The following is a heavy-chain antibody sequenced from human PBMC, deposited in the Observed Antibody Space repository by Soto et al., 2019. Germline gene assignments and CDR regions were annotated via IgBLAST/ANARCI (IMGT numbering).Heavy chain of an antibody. CDR2: IYWDDDK. D-gene: IGHD2-15*01. J-gene: IGHJ4*02. CDR1: GFSLSTSGVG. CDR3: AHRPSYCSGGSCYSGFAY. V-gene: IGHV2-5*02. Sequence: QITLKESGPTLVKPTQTLTLTCTFSGFSLSTSGVGVGWIRQPPGKALEWLALIYWDDDKRYSPSLKSRLTNTKDTSKNQVVLTMTNMDPVDTATYYCAHRPSYCSGGSCYSGFAYWGQGTLVPVSS.